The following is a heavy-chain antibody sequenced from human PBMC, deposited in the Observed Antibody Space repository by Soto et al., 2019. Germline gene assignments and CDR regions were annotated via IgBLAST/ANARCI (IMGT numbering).Heavy chain of an antibody. J-gene: IGHJ4*02. V-gene: IGHV3-30*03. CDR1: GFTFSSYG. Sequence: QVQLVESGGGVVQPGRSLRLSCAASGFTFSSYGMHWVRQAPGKGLEWVAVISYDGSNKYYADSVKGRFTISRDNSKNTLYLQMNSLRAEDTAVYSCARYSPRSSFDYWGQGTLVTVSS. CDR3: ARYSPRSSFDY. CDR2: ISYDGSNK. D-gene: IGHD2-21*01.